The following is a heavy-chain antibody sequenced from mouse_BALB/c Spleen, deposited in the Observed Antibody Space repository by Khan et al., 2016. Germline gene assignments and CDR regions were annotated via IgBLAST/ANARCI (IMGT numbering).Heavy chain of an antibody. J-gene: IGHJ2*01. V-gene: IGHV1-9*01. CDR2: ILPGSGST. Sequence: QVQLQQPGAELMKPGASVKISCKATGYTFSSYWIEWVKQRPGHGLEWSGEILPGSGSTNYNEKFKGKATFTADTSSDTAYMQLSSLTSEDSAVYYCARGYYWGDYWGHGTTLTVSS. CDR1: GYTFSSYW. CDR3: ARGYYWGDY. D-gene: IGHD1-1*01.